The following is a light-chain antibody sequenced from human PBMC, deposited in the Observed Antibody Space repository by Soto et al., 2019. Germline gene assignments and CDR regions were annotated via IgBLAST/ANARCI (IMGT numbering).Light chain of an antibody. Sequence: DIVMTQSPLSLPVTPGEPASISCRSSQSLLDSNGYNSLDWYLQKPGQSPQLLIYLGSNRASGVPDRFSGSGSGTDFTLKISRVEAEDVGVYYCMQALQTPFTFGPGTKVDIK. J-gene: IGKJ3*01. CDR2: LGS. CDR3: MQALQTPFT. CDR1: QSLLDSNGYNS. V-gene: IGKV2-28*01.